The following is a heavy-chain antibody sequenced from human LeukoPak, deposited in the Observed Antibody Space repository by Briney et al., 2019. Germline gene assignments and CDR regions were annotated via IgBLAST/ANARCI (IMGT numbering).Heavy chain of an antibody. CDR2: ISGSGGGT. CDR1: GFTFSSHA. CDR3: ATSGLSRFGF. V-gene: IGHV3-23*01. J-gene: IGHJ4*02. D-gene: IGHD2/OR15-2a*01. Sequence: TGGSLRISCAASGFTFSSHAMSWARQSPGKGLEWVSCISGSGGGTYYADSVKGRFTISRDNSKNTLYLQMNNLRAEDTAVYYCATSGLSRFGFWGQGTLVTVSS.